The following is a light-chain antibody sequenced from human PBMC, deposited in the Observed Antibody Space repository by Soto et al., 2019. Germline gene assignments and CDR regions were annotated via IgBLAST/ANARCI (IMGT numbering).Light chain of an antibody. J-gene: IGKJ1*01. CDR1: QSVSTK. V-gene: IGKV3-15*01. Sequence: EMVMTQSPATLSVSLGERATLSCRASQSVSTKLVWYQQKPGQAPRLLIYGASTRATGIPARFSGSGSGTEFTLTISSLQSEAFAGYSCQQHDQGWTFGQGTKVEIK. CDR3: QQHDQGWT. CDR2: GAS.